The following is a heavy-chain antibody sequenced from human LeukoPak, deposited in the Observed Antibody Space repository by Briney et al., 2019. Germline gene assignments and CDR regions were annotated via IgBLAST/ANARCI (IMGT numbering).Heavy chain of an antibody. CDR3: AKDQPADGYNSI. V-gene: IGHV3-23*01. CDR1: GFTFRDYA. D-gene: IGHD5-24*01. Sequence: GGSLILSCAASGFTFRDYAMSWVRQAPGKGLEWVSTMSGSGDSIHYADFAKGRFTISRDNSRNTLYLQMRSLRAEDAAVYYCAKDQPADGYNSIWGQGTLVTVSS. J-gene: IGHJ1*01. CDR2: MSGSGDSI.